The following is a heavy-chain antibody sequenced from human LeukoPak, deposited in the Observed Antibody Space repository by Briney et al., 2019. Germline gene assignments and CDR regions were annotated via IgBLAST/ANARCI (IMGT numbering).Heavy chain of an antibody. CDR3: ARLAKIENRSLAYYFDY. V-gene: IGHV4-59*01. Sequence: SETLSLTCTVSGGSLSSYYWSWIRQPPGKGLEYIGYIYYSGTTNYNPSLKSRVTISVDTSKNQFSLKLISVTAADTAVYYCARLAKIENRSLAYYFDYWGQGTLVTVSS. D-gene: IGHD1-26*01. J-gene: IGHJ4*02. CDR2: IYYSGTT. CDR1: GGSLSSYY.